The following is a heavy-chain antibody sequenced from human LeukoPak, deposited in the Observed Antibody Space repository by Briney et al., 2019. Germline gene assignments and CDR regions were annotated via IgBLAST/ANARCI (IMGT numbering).Heavy chain of an antibody. CDR1: AGSISSSSCY. J-gene: IGHJ5*02. Sequence: PSETLSLTCTVSAGSISSSSCYWGWIRQPPGKRLEWLRSIYYSGSTYYNPSLKSRVTISVDTSKNQFSLKLSSVTAADTAGYYCARHHTTVRPDWFDPWGQGTLVTVSS. D-gene: IGHD3-10*01. CDR3: ARHHTTVRPDWFDP. V-gene: IGHV4-39*01. CDR2: IYYSGST.